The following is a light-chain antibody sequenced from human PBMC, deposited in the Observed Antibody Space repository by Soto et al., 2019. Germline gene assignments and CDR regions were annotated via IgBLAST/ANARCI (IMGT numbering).Light chain of an antibody. V-gene: IGKV3-20*01. CDR1: QSISSNY. CDR3: QQYGNSPQT. Sequence: ETVLTQSPGTLSLSPGERATLSCRASQSISSNYLAWYQQKPGQAPRLLIYDASRRATGIPDRFSGSGSGTDFTLTISRLEPEDFAVYYCQQYGNSPQTFGQGTKVEI. CDR2: DAS. J-gene: IGKJ1*01.